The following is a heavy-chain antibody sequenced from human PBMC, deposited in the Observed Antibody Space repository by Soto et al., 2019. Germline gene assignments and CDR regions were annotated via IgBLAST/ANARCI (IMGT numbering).Heavy chain of an antibody. Sequence: TXATLSLPCTVSGDSIISSDFYGGWVRQPPGKGLEWIGSIFYLGSSYYNPSLKSRVTMSVDTSKNQFSLRLRSVTAADTALYFCARNSLALRKNNWFDPWGKGIMVTVSS. V-gene: IGHV4-39*01. J-gene: IGHJ5*02. D-gene: IGHD3-3*02. CDR1: GDSIISSDFY. CDR3: ARNSLALRKNNWFDP. CDR2: IFYLGSS.